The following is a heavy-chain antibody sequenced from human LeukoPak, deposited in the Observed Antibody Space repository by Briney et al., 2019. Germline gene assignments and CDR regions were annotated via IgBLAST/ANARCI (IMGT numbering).Heavy chain of an antibody. CDR3: SRVHSSWAGRRNYYYYMDV. Sequence: EASETLSLTCTVSGGSISSSSYYWGWIRQPPGKGLEWIGSIYYSGSTYYNPSLKSRVTISVDTSKNQFSLKLSSVTAADTAVYYCSRVHSSWAGRRNYYYYMDVWGKGTTVTISS. D-gene: IGHD6-13*01. CDR2: IYYSGST. J-gene: IGHJ6*03. CDR1: GGSISSSSYY. V-gene: IGHV4-39*07.